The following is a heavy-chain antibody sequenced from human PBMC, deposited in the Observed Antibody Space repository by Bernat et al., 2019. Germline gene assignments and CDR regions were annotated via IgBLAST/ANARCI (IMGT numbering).Heavy chain of an antibody. J-gene: IGHJ6*03. CDR3: ARRPYSSSWYYYYYYMDV. V-gene: IGHV3-30-3*01. CDR1: GFTFSGYL. CDR2: ISDDGGNK. D-gene: IGHD6-13*01. Sequence: QVQLVESGGGVVQPGRSLRLSCAASGFTFSGYLMHWVRQAPGKGLEWVAAISDDGGNKNHGDSVKGRFTISRDNSKSTLYLQMNSLRAEDTAVYYCARRPYSSSWYYYYYYMDVWGKGTTVTVSS.